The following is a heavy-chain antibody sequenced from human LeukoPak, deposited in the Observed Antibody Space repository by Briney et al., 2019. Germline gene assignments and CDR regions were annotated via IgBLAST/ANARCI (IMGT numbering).Heavy chain of an antibody. CDR3: ARGRSGSTHDY. CDR2: INPNSGGT. CDR1: GYTFTGYY. J-gene: IGHJ4*02. D-gene: IGHD3-10*01. V-gene: IGHV1-2*06. Sequence: ASVKVSCKASGYTFTGYYMHWVRQAPGQGLEWMGRINPNSGGTNYAQKFQGRVTMTRDTSTSTAYMHLSRLRPDHTAVYYCARGRSGSTHDYWGQGTLVTVSS.